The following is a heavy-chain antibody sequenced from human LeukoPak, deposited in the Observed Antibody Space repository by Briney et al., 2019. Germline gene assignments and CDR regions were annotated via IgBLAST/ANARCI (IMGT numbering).Heavy chain of an antibody. CDR1: GGSISNYY. CDR2: IYTPGSA. V-gene: IGHV4-4*07. J-gene: IGHJ4*02. CDR3: AREGPSGGLL. Sequence: PSETLSLTCTVSGGSISNYYWSWIRQPAGKGLEWIGRIYTPGSANYNPSLKSRVTMSLDTSKNLFSLKLNSVTAADTAVYYCAREGPSGGLLGGRGARVTVSS. D-gene: IGHD3-10*01.